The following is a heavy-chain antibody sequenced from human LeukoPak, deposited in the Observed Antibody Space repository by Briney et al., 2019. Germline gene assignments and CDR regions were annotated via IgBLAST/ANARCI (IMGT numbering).Heavy chain of an antibody. J-gene: IGHJ5*02. V-gene: IGHV4-4*07. CDR3: ARGAYGSEVKASFDP. D-gene: IGHD3-10*01. CDR1: GFTFDDYA. CDR2: IYSSGST. Sequence: LRLSCAASGFTFDDYAMHWVRQPAGKGLEWIGRIYSSGSTNYNPSLKSRVTMSVDTSKNQFSLKLNSITAADTAVYYCARGAYGSEVKASFDPWGQGTLVTVSS.